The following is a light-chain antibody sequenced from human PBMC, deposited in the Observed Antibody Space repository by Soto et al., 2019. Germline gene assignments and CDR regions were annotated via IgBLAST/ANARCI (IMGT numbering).Light chain of an antibody. J-gene: IGLJ2*01. Sequence: QSALTQPASVSGSPGQSITISCTGTSSDVGSSKPVSWYQQHPGKAPKLMIYEGTKRPSGVSNRFSGSKSGNTASLTISGLQTEDEAEYYCCSYAGSRTHVLFGGGTKLTVL. CDR3: CSYAGSRTHVL. CDR1: SSDVGSSKP. V-gene: IGLV2-23*01. CDR2: EGT.